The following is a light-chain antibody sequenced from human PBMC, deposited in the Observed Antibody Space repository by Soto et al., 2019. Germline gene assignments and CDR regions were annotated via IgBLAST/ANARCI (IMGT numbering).Light chain of an antibody. CDR3: QQYNNWPLLT. CDR1: QSVSSN. CDR2: GAS. Sequence: EIVMTQSPATLSVSPGERATLSCRASQSVSSNLAWYQQKPGQAPRLLIYGASTRATGIPARFSGSGSGTEFTLTISSLQSEDFAVYYCQQYNNWPLLTFSGGTKVDIK. V-gene: IGKV3-15*01. J-gene: IGKJ4*01.